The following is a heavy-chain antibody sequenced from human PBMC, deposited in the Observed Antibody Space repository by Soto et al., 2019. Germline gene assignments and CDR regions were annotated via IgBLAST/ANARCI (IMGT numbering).Heavy chain of an antibody. CDR3: AKVLDRRIQLWSYFDY. J-gene: IGHJ4*02. Sequence: PGGSLRLSCAASGFTFSSYAMSWVRQAPGKGLEWVSAISGSGGSTYYADSVKGRFTISRDNSKNTLYLQMNSLRAEDTAVYYCAKVLDRRIQLWSYFDYWGQGTLVTVSS. CDR1: GFTFSSYA. V-gene: IGHV3-23*01. CDR2: ISGSGGST. D-gene: IGHD5-18*01.